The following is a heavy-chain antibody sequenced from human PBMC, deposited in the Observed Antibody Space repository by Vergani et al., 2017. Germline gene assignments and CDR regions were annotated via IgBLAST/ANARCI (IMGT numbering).Heavy chain of an antibody. Sequence: EVQLVQSGAEVKKPGESLKISCQGSGYSITNYWIAWVRQRPGKGLEWMGIIYAGDSDVRYSPSFQGQVTMSLDKSITTAYLQWRSLRASDTAIYYCAKTHDFSSLYSSYNWFDPWGQGTQVTVSS. V-gene: IGHV5-51*03. D-gene: IGHD3-3*01. J-gene: IGHJ5*02. CDR3: AKTHDFSSLYSSYNWFDP. CDR2: IYAGDSDV. CDR1: GYSITNYW.